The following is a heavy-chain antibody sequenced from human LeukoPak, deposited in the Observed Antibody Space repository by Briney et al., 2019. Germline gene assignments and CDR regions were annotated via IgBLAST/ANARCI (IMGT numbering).Heavy chain of an antibody. J-gene: IGHJ4*02. V-gene: IGHV3-23*01. CDR3: AKGRSLVPAALNY. CDR1: GFNFSNYA. D-gene: IGHD2-2*01. Sequence: SGGSLRLSCAASGFNFSNYAMTWVRQAPGKGLECVSGISGSGDSTYYADSVKGRFTISRDNSKNTLYLQMNSLRAEDTALYYCAKGRSLVPAALNYWGQGTLVIVSS. CDR2: ISGSGDST.